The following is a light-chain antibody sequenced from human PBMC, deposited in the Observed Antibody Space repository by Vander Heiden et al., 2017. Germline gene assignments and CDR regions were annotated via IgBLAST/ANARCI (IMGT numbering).Light chain of an antibody. CDR2: GAT. Sequence: DIQMTHSPSSLSASVGDRVTITCRTSQDISHYLAWFQQKPGKAPKSLIYGATSLQSGVPSKFNGSGSGTEFTLTISSLQPEDFATYYCQQDDRYPLTFGQGTRLEIK. CDR3: QQDDRYPLT. J-gene: IGKJ5*01. V-gene: IGKV1-16*02. CDR1: QDISHY.